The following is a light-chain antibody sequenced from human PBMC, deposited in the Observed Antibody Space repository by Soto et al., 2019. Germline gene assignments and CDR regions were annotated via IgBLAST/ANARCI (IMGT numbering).Light chain of an antibody. CDR3: QKYNSAPQT. V-gene: IGKV1-27*01. Sequence: IQITQSTSSLSASVGSRGSITCRANQGISNYLAWYQQKPGKVPKLLIYAASPLQSGVPSRFSGSGSGTDFTLTISSLQPEDVATYYCQKYNSAPQTFGQGTKVDIK. CDR2: AAS. J-gene: IGKJ1*01. CDR1: QGISNY.